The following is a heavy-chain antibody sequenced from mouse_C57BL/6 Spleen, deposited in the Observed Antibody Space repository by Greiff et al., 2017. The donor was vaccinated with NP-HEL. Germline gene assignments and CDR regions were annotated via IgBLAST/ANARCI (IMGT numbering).Heavy chain of an antibody. V-gene: IGHV10-1*01. CDR2: IRSKSTNYAT. Sequence: EAGGGLVQPKGSLKLSCAASGFSFNTYAMNWVRQAPGKGLEWVARIRSKSTNYATYYADSVKDRFTISRDDSESMLYLQMNNLKTEDTAMYYCVRPHYDYLYFDVWGTGTTVTVSS. D-gene: IGHD2-4*01. CDR1: GFSFNTYA. J-gene: IGHJ1*03. CDR3: VRPHYDYLYFDV.